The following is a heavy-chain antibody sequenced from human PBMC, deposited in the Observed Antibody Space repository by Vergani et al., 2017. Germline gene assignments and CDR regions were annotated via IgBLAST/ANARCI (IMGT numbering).Heavy chain of an antibody. J-gene: IGHJ3*02. CDR1: GGTFSSYA. D-gene: IGHD2/OR15-2a*01. CDR3: ARYVIAGKGAFDI. CDR2: IIPIFGTA. V-gene: IGHV1-69*01. Sequence: QVQLVQSGAEVKKPGSSVKVSCKASGGTFSSYAISWVRQAPGQGLEWMGGIIPIFGTANYAQKFQGRVTITADESTSTAYMELRNLRSDDTAVYYCARYVIAGKGAFDIWGQGTMVTVSS.